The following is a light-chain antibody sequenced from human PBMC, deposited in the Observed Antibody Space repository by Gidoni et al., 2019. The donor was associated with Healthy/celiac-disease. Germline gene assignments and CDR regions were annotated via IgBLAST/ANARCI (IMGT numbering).Light chain of an antibody. V-gene: IGKV3-20*01. CDR3: QQYGSSPMCS. Sequence: EIVLTQSPGTLSLSPGERATLSCRASQSVSSSYLAWYQQKPGQAPRLLIYGASSRATGIPDRFSGSGSGTDFTLTISRLEPEDFAVYYCQQYGSSPMCSFGQXTKLEIK. J-gene: IGKJ2*04. CDR2: GAS. CDR1: QSVSSSY.